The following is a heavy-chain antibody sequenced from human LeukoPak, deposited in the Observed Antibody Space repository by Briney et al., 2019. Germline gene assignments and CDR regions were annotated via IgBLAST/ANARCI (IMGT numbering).Heavy chain of an antibody. V-gene: IGHV1-18*01. CDR2: ICAYNGNT. Sequence: ASVKVSRKASGYTFTSYGISWVRQAPGQGLEWMRWICAYNGNTNYAQKLQGRVTMTTDTSTSTAYMELRSLRSDDTAVYYCARGAIKALWFGELLAGVDYWGQGTLVTVSS. CDR1: GYTFTSYG. D-gene: IGHD3-10*01. J-gene: IGHJ4*02. CDR3: ARGAIKALWFGELLAGVDY.